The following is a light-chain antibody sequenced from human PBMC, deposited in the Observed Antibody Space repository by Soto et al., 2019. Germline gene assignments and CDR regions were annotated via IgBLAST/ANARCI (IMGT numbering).Light chain of an antibody. Sequence: DIPMTQSPSSLSASVGDRVTITCRASQSISSHLNWYQQKSGKGPNLLIFGASSLQSGVPSRFSGSGSGTDFTLTINSLQPEDSATYYCQQGYSPPLSFGGGTQVAIK. CDR1: QSISSH. CDR2: GAS. J-gene: IGKJ4*01. CDR3: QQGYSPPLS. V-gene: IGKV1-39*01.